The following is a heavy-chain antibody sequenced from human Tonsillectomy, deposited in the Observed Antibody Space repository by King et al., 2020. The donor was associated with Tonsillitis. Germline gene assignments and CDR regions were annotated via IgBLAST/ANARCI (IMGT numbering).Heavy chain of an antibody. CDR3: AHRHTAEFNWSYGTFDI. D-gene: IGHD1-7*01. CDR1: GFSLTTTGVG. Sequence: LTLKESGPTLVKPTQTLTLTCTFSGFSLTTTGVGVGWIRQPPGKALEWLALLYWNDDKHYRPALNSRLTITRDTSKNQVVLTMINMDPVDTATYYCAHRHTAEFNWSYGTFDIWGQGTMVTVSS. V-gene: IGHV2-5*01. J-gene: IGHJ3*02. CDR2: LYWNDDK.